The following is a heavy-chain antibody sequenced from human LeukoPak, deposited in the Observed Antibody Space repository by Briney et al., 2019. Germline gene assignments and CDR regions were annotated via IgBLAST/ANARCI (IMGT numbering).Heavy chain of an antibody. CDR3: ARRDQKMGPDY. Sequence: GESLKISCKGSGYSFITNWIGWVRQMPGKGLEWMGIIYPGDSDTRYSPSFQGQVTISADKSSNIAYLQWTSLKASDTAMYYCARRDQKMGPDYWGQGTLVTVSS. V-gene: IGHV5-51*01. CDR1: GYSFITNW. J-gene: IGHJ4*02. CDR2: IYPGDSDT. D-gene: IGHD5-24*01.